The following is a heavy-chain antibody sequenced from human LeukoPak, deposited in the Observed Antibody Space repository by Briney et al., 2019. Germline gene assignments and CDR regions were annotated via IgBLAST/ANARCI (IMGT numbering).Heavy chain of an antibody. D-gene: IGHD2-21*02. CDR1: GFTFSSYS. V-gene: IGHV3-23*01. CDR2: ISGSGGST. Sequence: GGSLRLSCAASGFTFSSYSMNWVRQAPGKGLEWVSAISGSGGSTYYADSVKGRFTISRDNSKNTLYLQMNSLRAEDTAVYYCAKEEYCGGDCYSEYFQHWGQGTLATVSS. J-gene: IGHJ1*01. CDR3: AKEEYCGGDCYSEYFQH.